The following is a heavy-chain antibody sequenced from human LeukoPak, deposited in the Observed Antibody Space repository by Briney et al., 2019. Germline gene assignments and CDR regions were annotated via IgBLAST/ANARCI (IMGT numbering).Heavy chain of an antibody. V-gene: IGHV1-8*01. D-gene: IGHD6-6*01. Sequence: ASVKVSCKASGYTFTSYDINWVRQATGQGLEWMGWMNPNSGNTGYAQKFQGRVTMTRDTSISTAYMELSRLRSDDTAVYYCARVHSSSPVNWFDPWGQGTLVTVSS. J-gene: IGHJ5*02. CDR1: GYTFTSYD. CDR2: MNPNSGNT. CDR3: ARVHSSSPVNWFDP.